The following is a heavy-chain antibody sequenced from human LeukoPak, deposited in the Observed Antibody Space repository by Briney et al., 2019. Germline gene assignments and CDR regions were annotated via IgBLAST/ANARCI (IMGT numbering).Heavy chain of an antibody. J-gene: IGHJ6*03. CDR1: GGSFSGYY. CDR3: ARGEDSSSWYDYYYYYMDV. CDR2: INHSGST. D-gene: IGHD6-13*01. V-gene: IGHV4-34*01. Sequence: KASETLSLTCAVYGGSFSGYYWSWIRQPPGKGLEWIGEINHSGSTNYNPSLKSRVTISVDTSKNQFSLKLSSVTAADTAVYYCARGEDSSSWYDYYYYYMDVWGKGTTVTVSS.